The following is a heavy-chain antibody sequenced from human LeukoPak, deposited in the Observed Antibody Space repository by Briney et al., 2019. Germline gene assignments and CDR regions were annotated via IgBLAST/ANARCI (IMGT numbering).Heavy chain of an antibody. CDR3: ASLLSSGWYLENY. J-gene: IGHJ4*02. CDR2: ISSSSSTI. V-gene: IGHV3-48*01. Sequence: SGGSLRLSCAASGFTLSSYSMNWVRQAPGKGLEWDSYISSSSSTIYYADSVKGRFTISRDNAKNSLYLQMNSLRAEDTAVYYCASLLSSGWYLENYWGQGTLVTVSS. D-gene: IGHD6-19*01. CDR1: GFTLSSYS.